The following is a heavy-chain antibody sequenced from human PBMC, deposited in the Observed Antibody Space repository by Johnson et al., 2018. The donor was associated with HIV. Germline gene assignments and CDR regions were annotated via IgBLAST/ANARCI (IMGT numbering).Heavy chain of an antibody. V-gene: IGHV3-66*01. Sequence: VQLVQSGGGVVQPGRSLRLSCASSGFTFITYGMSWVCQSPGYWLEWFSVMYCGCSTYYAASVKGRFTISRDNSKNTLYLQMNSLRAEDTAVSYWAGLPDAFDIWGQGTMVTVSS. CDR3: AGLPDAFDI. J-gene: IGHJ3*02. CDR2: MYCGCST. CDR1: GFTFITYG. D-gene: IGHD5-12*01.